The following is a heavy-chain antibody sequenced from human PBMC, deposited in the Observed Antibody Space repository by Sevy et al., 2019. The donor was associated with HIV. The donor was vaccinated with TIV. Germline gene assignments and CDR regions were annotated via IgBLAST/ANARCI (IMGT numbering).Heavy chain of an antibody. J-gene: IGHJ5*02. CDR1: GFTFDDYA. V-gene: IGHV3-9*01. CDR3: AKEGMDRGLIRGWFDP. D-gene: IGHD3-10*01. CDR2: ISWNSGSI. Sequence: GGSLKLSCAASGFTFDDYAMHWVRQAPGKGLEWVSGISWNSGSIGYADSVKGRFTISRDNAKNSLYLQMNSLRAEDTALYYCAKEGMDRGLIRGWFDPWGQGTQVTVSS.